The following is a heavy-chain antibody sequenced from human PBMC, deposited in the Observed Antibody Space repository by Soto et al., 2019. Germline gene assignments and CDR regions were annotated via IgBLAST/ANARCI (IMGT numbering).Heavy chain of an antibody. CDR2: VSGSGATT. D-gene: IGHD5-18*01. CDR3: AKDSGYSYGYFDY. Sequence: GGSLRLSCAASGFTFSNYAMSWVRQAPGKGLEWVSVVSGSGATTYYADSVQGRFTISRDNSKNTLYLQMNSLRAEDTAVYYCAKDSGYSYGYFDYWGQGTLVTVSS. CDR1: GFTFSNYA. V-gene: IGHV3-23*01. J-gene: IGHJ4*02.